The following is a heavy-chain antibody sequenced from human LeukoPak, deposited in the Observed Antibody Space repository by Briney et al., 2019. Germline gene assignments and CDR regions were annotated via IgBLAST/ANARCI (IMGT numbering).Heavy chain of an antibody. J-gene: IGHJ4*02. CDR2: IYYSGST. Sequence: SETLSLTCTVSGGSVNSYYWSWIRQPPGKGLEWIGYIYYSGSTNYNPSLKSRVTISVDTSKNQFSLRLSSVTAADTAVYYCARVTGYMTEDYFDYWGQGTLITVSS. V-gene: IGHV4-59*02. CDR1: GGSVNSYY. CDR3: ARVTGYMTEDYFDY. D-gene: IGHD6-13*01.